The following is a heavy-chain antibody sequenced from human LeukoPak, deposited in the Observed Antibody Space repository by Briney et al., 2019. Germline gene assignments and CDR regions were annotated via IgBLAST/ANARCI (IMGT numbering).Heavy chain of an antibody. CDR2: IYYSGST. Sequence: SQTLSLTCTVSGGSISSGGYYWSWIRQHPGKGLEWIGYIYYSGSTYYNPSLKSRVTTSVDTSQNQFSLKLSSVTAADTAVYYCARAFVARGWSDPWGQGTLVTVSS. J-gene: IGHJ5*02. CDR3: ARAFVARGWSDP. V-gene: IGHV4-31*03. D-gene: IGHD2/OR15-2a*01. CDR1: GGSISSGGYY.